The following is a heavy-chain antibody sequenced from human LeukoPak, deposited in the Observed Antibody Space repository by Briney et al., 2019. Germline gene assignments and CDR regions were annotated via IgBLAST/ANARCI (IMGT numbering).Heavy chain of an antibody. CDR1: GFTFSSYG. CDR3: ARDPTVTNLHDAFDV. Sequence: GGSLRLSCAASGFTFSSYGMYWVRQAPGKGLEWVAVIWYDGSNKYYGDSVRGRFTISRDNAKNSLYLQMNSLRAEDTAVYYCARDPTVTNLHDAFDVWGQGTMVTVSS. D-gene: IGHD4-17*01. J-gene: IGHJ3*01. CDR2: IWYDGSNK. V-gene: IGHV3-33*01.